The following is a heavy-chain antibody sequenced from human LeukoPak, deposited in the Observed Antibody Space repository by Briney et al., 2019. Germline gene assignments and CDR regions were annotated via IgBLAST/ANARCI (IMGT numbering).Heavy chain of an antibody. J-gene: IGHJ5*02. CDR3: AKDVPIPSAGSWFDP. V-gene: IGHV4-34*01. CDR2: IHHSGST. D-gene: IGHD6-13*01. CDR1: GGSFSGYY. Sequence: SETLSLTCAVYGGSFSGYYWSWIRQPPGKGPEWIGEIHHSGSTNYNPSLKSRVTISVDTSKNQFSLRLSSVTAADTAVYYCAKDVPIPSAGSWFDPWGQGTLVTVSS.